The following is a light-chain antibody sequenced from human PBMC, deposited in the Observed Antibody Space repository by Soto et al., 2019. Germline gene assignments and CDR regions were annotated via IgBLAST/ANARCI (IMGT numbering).Light chain of an antibody. Sequence: QSVLTQPASVSGSPGQSITISCTGTSSDVGGYNYVSWYQQHPGKAPKLMIYEVSNRPSGVSNRFSGSKSGNTASLTISGLQAEDEADCYCSSYTSSSTPYVFGTGTRSPS. CDR1: SSDVGGYNY. CDR3: SSYTSSSTPYV. V-gene: IGLV2-14*01. CDR2: EVS. J-gene: IGLJ1*01.